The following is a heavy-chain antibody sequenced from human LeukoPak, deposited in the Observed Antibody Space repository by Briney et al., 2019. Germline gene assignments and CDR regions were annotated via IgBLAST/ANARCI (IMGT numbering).Heavy chain of an antibody. J-gene: IGHJ4*02. V-gene: IGHV3-30-3*01. CDR3: AREDSSSWVFDY. Sequence: GRSLRLSCAASGFTFSSYAMHWVRQAPGKGLEWVAVISYNGSNKYYADSVKGRFTISRDNSKNTLYLQMNSLRVEDTAVYYCAREDSSSWVFDYWGQGTLVTVSS. CDR1: GFTFSSYA. D-gene: IGHD6-13*01. CDR2: ISYNGSNK.